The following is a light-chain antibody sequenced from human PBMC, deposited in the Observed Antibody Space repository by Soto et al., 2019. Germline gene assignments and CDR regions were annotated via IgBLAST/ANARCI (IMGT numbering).Light chain of an antibody. CDR1: QSICSSC. CDR3: QQDDTVVT. V-gene: IGKV3-20*01. J-gene: IGKJ1*01. CDR2: GVS. Sequence: EIVLTQSPGTLSVSPGERATLSCRASQSICSSCLAWYQQRPGQAPRLLISGVSNKATGIPDRFSGSGSGTDFTRSISRLEPEDSAVYWCQQDDTVVTFGQGTNVQIK.